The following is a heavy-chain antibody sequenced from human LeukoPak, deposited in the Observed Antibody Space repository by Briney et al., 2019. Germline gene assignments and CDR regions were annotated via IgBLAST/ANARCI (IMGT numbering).Heavy chain of an antibody. CDR3: AKDPNGDYIGTFDV. Sequence: GGSLRLSCTTSKFNFNSYGMTWVRQAPGKGLEWVSSISGSGGSTQYAASVQGRFTISRDNSKNTLYLQMNSLRAEDTAVYYCAKDPNGDYIGTFDVWGQGTMVTVSS. CDR2: ISGSGGST. J-gene: IGHJ3*01. V-gene: IGHV3-23*01. D-gene: IGHD4-17*01. CDR1: KFNFNSYG.